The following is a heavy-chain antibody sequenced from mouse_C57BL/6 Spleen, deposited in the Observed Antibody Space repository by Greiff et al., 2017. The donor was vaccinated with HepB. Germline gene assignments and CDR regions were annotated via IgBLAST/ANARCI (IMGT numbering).Heavy chain of an antibody. Sequence: EVQLQESGPGLVKPSQSLSLTCSVTGYSITSGYYWNWIRQFPGNKLEWMGYISYDGSNNYNPSLKNRISITRDTSKNQFFLTLNSVTTEDTATYYCARDHGSSLACFAYWGQGTLVTVSA. CDR1: GYSITSGYY. V-gene: IGHV3-6*01. J-gene: IGHJ3*01. CDR2: ISYDGSN. CDR3: ARDHGSSLACFAY. D-gene: IGHD1-1*01.